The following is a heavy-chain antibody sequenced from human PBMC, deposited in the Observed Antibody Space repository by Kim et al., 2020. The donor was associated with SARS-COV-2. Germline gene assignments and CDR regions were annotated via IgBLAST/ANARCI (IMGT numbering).Heavy chain of an antibody. CDR2: ILFDGGNK. CDR3: VRDRSGCIWDFDY. J-gene: IGHJ4*02. V-gene: IGHV3-30-3*01. Sequence: GGSLRLSCAASGFTFSSYAMHWVRQAPGKGLEWVALILFDGGNKYYADSVKGRFTISRDNSKNTLYLEMNSLRAEDTAVDYCVRDRSGCIWDFDYCGQG. CDR1: GFTFSSYA. D-gene: IGHD6-19*01.